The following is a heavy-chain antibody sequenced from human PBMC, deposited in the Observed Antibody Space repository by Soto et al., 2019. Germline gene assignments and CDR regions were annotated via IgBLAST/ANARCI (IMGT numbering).Heavy chain of an antibody. D-gene: IGHD3-22*01. CDR2: IYFSGST. CDR1: GGSISSYY. V-gene: IGHV4-59*01. Sequence: SETLSLTCTVSGGSISSYYWSWIRQPPGKGLEWIGYIYFSGSTNYNPSLKSQVTISVDTSKNQFSLKLSSVTAADTAVYYCARAIYDSSGYYTRIFDYWGQGTLVTVSS. CDR3: ARAIYDSSGYYTRIFDY. J-gene: IGHJ4*02.